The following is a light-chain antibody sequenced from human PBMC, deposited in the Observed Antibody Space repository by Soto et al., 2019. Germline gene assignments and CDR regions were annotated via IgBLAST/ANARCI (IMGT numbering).Light chain of an antibody. J-gene: IGLJ1*01. V-gene: IGLV1-44*01. CDR1: SSNIGSNT. Sequence: QSVRTQPPSASGTPGQRVTISCSXSSSNIGSNTVNWYQQFPGTAPKLLIYGNDQRPSGVPDRFSGSKSGTSASLAISGLQSEDEADYYCATWDDSLSGSVFGTGTKVTVL. CDR3: ATWDDSLSGSV. CDR2: GND.